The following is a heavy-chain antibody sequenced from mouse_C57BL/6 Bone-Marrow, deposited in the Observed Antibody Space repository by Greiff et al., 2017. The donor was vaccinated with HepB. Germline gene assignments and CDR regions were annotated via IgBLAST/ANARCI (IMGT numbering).Heavy chain of an antibody. CDR1: GFTFSDYG. CDR3: ARYPLDYYGSSYAFDY. V-gene: IGHV5-17*01. CDR2: ISSGSSTI. J-gene: IGHJ2*01. D-gene: IGHD1-1*01. Sequence: EVKVVESGGGLVKPGGSLKLSCAASGFTFSDYGMHWVRQAPEKGLEWVAYISSGSSTIYYADTVKGRFTISRDNAKNTLFLQMTSLRSEDTAMYYCARYPLDYYGSSYAFDYWGQGTTLTVSS.